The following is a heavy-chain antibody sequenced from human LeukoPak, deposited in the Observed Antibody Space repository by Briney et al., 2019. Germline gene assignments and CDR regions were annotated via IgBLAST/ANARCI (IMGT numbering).Heavy chain of an antibody. J-gene: IGHJ4*02. CDR2: ISSSGSTI. Sequence: GGSLRLSCAASGFTFSSYEMNWVRQAPGKGLEWVSYISSSGSTIYYADSVKGRFTISRDNAKNSLYLQMNSLRAEDTAVYYCARDQSSSWYFDYGGQGTLVTVSS. CDR3: ARDQSSSWYFDY. CDR1: GFTFSSYE. V-gene: IGHV3-48*03. D-gene: IGHD6-13*01.